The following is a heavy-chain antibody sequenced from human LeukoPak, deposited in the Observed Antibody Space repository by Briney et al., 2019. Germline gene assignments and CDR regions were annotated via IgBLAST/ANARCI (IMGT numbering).Heavy chain of an antibody. CDR1: GFTFSRYE. Sequence: PGGSLRLSCAASGFTFSRYEMNWVRQAPGKGLEWVSYISSSGTTIYYVDSVKGRFTISRDNAKNSLFLLMNSLRPEDTAVYYCAPYGDYFDYWGQGTLVTVSS. D-gene: IGHD4-17*01. CDR2: ISSSGTTI. CDR3: APYGDYFDY. J-gene: IGHJ4*02. V-gene: IGHV3-48*03.